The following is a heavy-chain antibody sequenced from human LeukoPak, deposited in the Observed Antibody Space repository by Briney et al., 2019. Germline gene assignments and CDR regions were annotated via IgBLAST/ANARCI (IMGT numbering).Heavy chain of an antibody. CDR3: ARVALYDSSGYYYAANEYFDY. J-gene: IGHJ4*02. V-gene: IGHV4-59*08. CDR1: GGSISSYY. CDR2: IYYSGST. D-gene: IGHD3-22*01. Sequence: SETLSLTCTVSGGSISSYYWSWIRQPPGKGLEWIGFIYYSGSTNYNPSLKSRVTISVDTSKNQFSLKLSSVTAADTAVYYCARVALYDSSGYYYAANEYFDYWGQGTLVTVSS.